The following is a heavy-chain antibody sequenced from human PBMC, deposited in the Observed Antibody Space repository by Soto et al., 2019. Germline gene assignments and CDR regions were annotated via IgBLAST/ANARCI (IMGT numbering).Heavy chain of an antibody. Sequence: SQTLSLTCAISGDSVSSNSAAWNWIRQSPSRGLEWLGRTYYRSKWYNDYAVSVKSRITINPDTSKNQFSLQLNSVTPEDTAVYYCSIFMYSGSWPDYYYYYMDVWGKGTTVTVSS. D-gene: IGHD6-13*01. V-gene: IGHV6-1*01. CDR3: SIFMYSGSWPDYYYYYMDV. CDR1: GDSVSSNSAA. CDR2: TYYRSKWYN. J-gene: IGHJ6*03.